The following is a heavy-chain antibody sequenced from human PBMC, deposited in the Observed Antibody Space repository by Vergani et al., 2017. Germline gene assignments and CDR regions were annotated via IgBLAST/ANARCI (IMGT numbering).Heavy chain of an antibody. J-gene: IGHJ4*02. CDR3: ARDFSGRRGY. CDR2: IYPNSGGT. V-gene: IGHV1-2*02. Sequence: QVQLVQSGAEVKKPGASVKVSCKASGYTFTSYGISWVRQAPGQGLEWMGWIYPNSGGTNYAQKFQGRVTMTTDTSISTAYMELSRLRSDDTAMYYCARDFSGRRGYWGQGTLVTVSS. D-gene: IGHD1-26*01. CDR1: GYTFTSYG.